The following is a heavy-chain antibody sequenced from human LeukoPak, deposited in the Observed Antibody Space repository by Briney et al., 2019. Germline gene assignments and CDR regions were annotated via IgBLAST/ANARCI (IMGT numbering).Heavy chain of an antibody. J-gene: IGHJ4*02. CDR2: ISAYNGNT. CDR3: ARDGLGWLRPYYFDY. D-gene: IGHD5-12*01. Sequence: ASVKVSCKASGYTFTSYGISWGRQAPGQGLEWMGWISAYNGNTNYAQKLQGRVTMTTDTSTSTAYMELRSLRSDDTAVYYCARDGLGWLRPYYFDYWGQGTLVTVSS. V-gene: IGHV1-18*04. CDR1: GYTFTSYG.